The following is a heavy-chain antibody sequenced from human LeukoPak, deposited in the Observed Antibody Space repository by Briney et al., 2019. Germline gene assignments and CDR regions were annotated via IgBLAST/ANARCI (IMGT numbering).Heavy chain of an antibody. Sequence: GGSLRLSCATSGFTFSVHSFHWVRQAPGKGLEWISSISTSGSFIYYADSVKGRFTISRDDARHSLYLQMDSPRADDTAVYYCARDRNGWTYYYYFMDVWGKGTTVTISS. V-gene: IGHV3-21*01. CDR3: ARDRNGWTYYYYFMDV. J-gene: IGHJ6*03. CDR1: GFTFSVHS. D-gene: IGHD6-19*01. CDR2: ISTSGSFI.